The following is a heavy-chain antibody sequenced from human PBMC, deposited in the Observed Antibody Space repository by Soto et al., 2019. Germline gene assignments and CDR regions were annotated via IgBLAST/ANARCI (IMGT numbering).Heavy chain of an antibody. V-gene: IGHV3-23*01. CDR1: GFAFSSYA. Sequence: EVQLLASGGGSVQPGGSLRLSCTASGFAFSSYAMHWVRRAPGKGLEWVSTLSGSATSTYFADAVRGRFAVSRDNSKNTLYLELNSLTTEDTAVYYCAKAETSGPLAYYFDLWGRGTLVTVS. CDR2: LSGSATST. CDR3: AKAETSGPLAYYFDL. D-gene: IGHD2-15*01. J-gene: IGHJ2*01.